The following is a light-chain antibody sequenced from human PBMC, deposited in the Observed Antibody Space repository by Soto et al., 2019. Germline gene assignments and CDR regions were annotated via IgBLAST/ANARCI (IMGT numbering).Light chain of an antibody. V-gene: IGKV3-20*01. J-gene: IGKJ4*01. CDR1: QTVRNNY. CDR2: DAS. Sequence: EFVLTQSPATVSLSPVEIATLSCMASQTVRNNYLAWYQQEPGQAPRLLIYDASSRATGIPDRFSGGGSGTDFTLTISRLEPEDFAVYYCQQFSSYPLTFGGGTKVDIK. CDR3: QQFSSYPLT.